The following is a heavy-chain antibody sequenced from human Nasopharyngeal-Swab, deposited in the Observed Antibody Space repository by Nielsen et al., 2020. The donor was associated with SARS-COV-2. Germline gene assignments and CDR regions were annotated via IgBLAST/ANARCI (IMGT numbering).Heavy chain of an antibody. V-gene: IGHV4-39*01. Sequence: SETLSLTCTVSGRSISSSGYYWGWIRQPPGKGLEWIGSIYYSGGTYYNPSLKSRVTISVDTSKNQFSLKLSSVTAADTAVYYCARHPFYYGMDVWGQGTTVTVSS. CDR2: IYYSGGT. J-gene: IGHJ6*02. CDR3: ARHPFYYGMDV. CDR1: GRSISSSGYY.